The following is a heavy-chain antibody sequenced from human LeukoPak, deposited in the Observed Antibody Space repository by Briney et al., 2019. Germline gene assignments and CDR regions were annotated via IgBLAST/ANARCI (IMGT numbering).Heavy chain of an antibody. J-gene: IGHJ5*02. V-gene: IGHV4-38-2*02. Sequence: SETLSLTCTVSSYSISSGYYWGWIRQPPGKGLDWIGIIYQSGTTYYNPSLKSRVTISVKTSKNQFSLKLSSVTAADTAVYYCARGVVVTAIPGYNWFDPWGQGILVTVSS. CDR1: SYSISSGYY. CDR2: IYQSGTT. CDR3: ARGVVVTAIPGYNWFDP. D-gene: IGHD2-21*02.